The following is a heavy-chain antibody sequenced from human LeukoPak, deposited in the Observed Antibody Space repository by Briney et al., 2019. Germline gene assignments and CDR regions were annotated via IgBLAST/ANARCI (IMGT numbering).Heavy chain of an antibody. D-gene: IGHD6-19*01. Sequence: GGSLRLSCAASGFTFDDYAMHWVRQAPGKGLEWVSGISWNSGSIGYADSVKGRFTISRDNAKNSLYLQMNSLRAEDTALYYCAKWAVADAWVLVGHFDYWGQGTLVTVSS. J-gene: IGHJ4*02. CDR3: AKWAVADAWVLVGHFDY. CDR1: GFTFDDYA. V-gene: IGHV3-9*01. CDR2: ISWNSGSI.